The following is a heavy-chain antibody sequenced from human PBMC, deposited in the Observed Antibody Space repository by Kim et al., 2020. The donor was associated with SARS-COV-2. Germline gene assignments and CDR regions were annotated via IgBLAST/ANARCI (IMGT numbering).Heavy chain of an antibody. CDR3: AKGQRSHVYWYCVL. Sequence: ADAVEGRFTITRDNSKNTLYLQMNSLRAEDTAGYYCAKGQRSHVYWYCVLWGRGTLVTVSS. J-gene: IGHJ2*01. D-gene: IGHD2-8*01. V-gene: IGHV3-30*02.